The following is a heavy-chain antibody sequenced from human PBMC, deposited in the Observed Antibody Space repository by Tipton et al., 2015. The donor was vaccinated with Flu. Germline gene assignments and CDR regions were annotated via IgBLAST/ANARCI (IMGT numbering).Heavy chain of an antibody. D-gene: IGHD3-10*01. V-gene: IGHV3-49*04. CDR2: MRSKAYGETA. CDR3: TRDRGRGMPISPPNWSDS. Sequence: SLRLSCTGSGFTFGDYALNWVRQAPGKGLEWIAFMRSKAYGETAEYAASVKGRFVVSRDDSKNIVYLHMNSLKSEDTAIYYCTRDRGRGMPISPPNWSDSWGQGALVTVSS. CDR1: GFTFGDYA. J-gene: IGHJ5*01.